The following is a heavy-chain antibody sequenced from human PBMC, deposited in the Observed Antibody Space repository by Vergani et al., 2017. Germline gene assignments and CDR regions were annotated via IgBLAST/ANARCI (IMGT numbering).Heavy chain of an antibody. V-gene: IGHV4-30-4*08. CDR1: GGSISSGDYY. Sequence: QVQLQESGPGLVKPSQTLSLTCTVSGGSISSGDYYWSWIRQPPGKGLEWIGYIYYSGSTYYNPSLKSRVTISVDTSKNHFSLKLSPVTAADTAVYYCARVQNGYSYYYYYYMDVWGKGTTVTVSS. CDR2: IYYSGST. D-gene: IGHD5-18*01. CDR3: ARVQNGYSYYYYYYMDV. J-gene: IGHJ6*03.